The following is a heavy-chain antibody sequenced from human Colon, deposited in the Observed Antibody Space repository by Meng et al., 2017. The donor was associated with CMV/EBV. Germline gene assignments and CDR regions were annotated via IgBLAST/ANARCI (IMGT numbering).Heavy chain of an antibody. V-gene: IGHV3-66*01. CDR2: INSCGST. CDR1: GCTVSSTH. D-gene: IGHD1-26*01. CDR3: ASGYSGTSS. J-gene: IGHJ4*02. Sequence: EFQWVVSGGGLAQPGVSRSLSCGASGCTVSSTHMSWVRQAPGKGLEWVSVINSCGSTFSADSLKGRFNISRDNSKNTLYLQMNSLSAEDTAVYYCASGYSGTSSWGQGTLVTVSS.